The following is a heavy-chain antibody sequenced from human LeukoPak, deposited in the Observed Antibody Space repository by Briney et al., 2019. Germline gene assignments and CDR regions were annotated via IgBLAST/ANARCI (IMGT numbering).Heavy chain of an antibody. Sequence: PSETLSLTCAVYGGSFSGYYWSWICQPPGKGLEWIGEINHSGSTNYNPSLKSRVTISVDTSKNQFSLKLSSVTAADTAVYYCARGSPPYYYGSGSRRYFDLWGRGTLVTVSS. V-gene: IGHV4-34*01. D-gene: IGHD3-10*01. J-gene: IGHJ2*01. CDR1: GGSFSGYY. CDR2: INHSGST. CDR3: ARGSPPYYYGSGSRRYFDL.